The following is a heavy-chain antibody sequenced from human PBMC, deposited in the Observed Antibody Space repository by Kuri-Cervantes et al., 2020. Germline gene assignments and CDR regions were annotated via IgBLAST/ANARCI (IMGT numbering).Heavy chain of an antibody. CDR2: INPNSGGT. D-gene: IGHD1-26*01. CDR3: ATILVGGTTSNFDN. V-gene: IGHV1-2*02. CDR1: GYTFTGYY. J-gene: IGHJ4*02. Sequence: ASVKVSCKASGYTFTGYYMHWVRQAPGQGLEWMGWINPNSGGTNYAQKFQGRVTMTRDTPTSTVYMEVSSLRSEDTAVYYCATILVGGTTSNFDNWGQGTLVTVSS.